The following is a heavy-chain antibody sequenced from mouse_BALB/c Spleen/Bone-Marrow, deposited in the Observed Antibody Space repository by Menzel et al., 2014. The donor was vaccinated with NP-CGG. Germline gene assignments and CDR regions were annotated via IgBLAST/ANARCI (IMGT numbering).Heavy chain of an antibody. CDR1: GFTFSSYG. D-gene: IGHD2-4*01. J-gene: IGHJ3*01. CDR3: ARQGNDYAAWFAY. Sequence: EVQLVESGGDLVKPGGSLKLSCAASGFTFSSYGMSWVRQTPDKRLEWVATISSGGGYTYYPDSVKGRFTISRDNAKNTRYLQMSSLKSEDTAMYYCARQGNDYAAWFAYWGQGTLVTVSA. CDR2: ISSGGGYT. V-gene: IGHV5-6*01.